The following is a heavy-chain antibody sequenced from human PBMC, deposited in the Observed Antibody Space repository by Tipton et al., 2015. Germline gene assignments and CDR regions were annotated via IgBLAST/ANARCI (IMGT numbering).Heavy chain of an antibody. CDR1: GGAITSDGFY. J-gene: IGHJ4*02. V-gene: IGHV4-31*03. D-gene: IGHD5-24*01. CDR2: IFYTGST. Sequence: TLSRTCTVSGGAITSDGFYWSWIRQHPGKGLEWIGYIFYTGSTYYNPSLKSRATLSVDTSKNQFSLKLSSVTAADTAVYYCARDGYNSNYFDYWGQGTLVTVSS. CDR3: ARDGYNSNYFDY.